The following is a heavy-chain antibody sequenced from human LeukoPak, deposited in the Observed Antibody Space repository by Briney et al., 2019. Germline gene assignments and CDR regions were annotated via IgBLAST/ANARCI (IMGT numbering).Heavy chain of an antibody. CDR3: AAGKVRGVTPNYYYYYMDV. CDR1: GFTFTSSA. Sequence: GASVKVSCKASGFTFTSSAMQWVRQARGQRLEWIGWIVVGSGNTNYAQKFQERVTITRDMSTSTAYMELSSLRSEDTAVYYCAAGKVRGVTPNYYYYYMDVWGKGTTVTVSS. D-gene: IGHD3-10*01. J-gene: IGHJ6*03. V-gene: IGHV1-58*02. CDR2: IVVGSGNT.